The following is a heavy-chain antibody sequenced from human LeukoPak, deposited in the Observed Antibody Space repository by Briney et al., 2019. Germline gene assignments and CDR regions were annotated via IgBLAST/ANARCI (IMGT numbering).Heavy chain of an antibody. D-gene: IGHD2/OR15-2a*01. J-gene: IGHJ4*02. V-gene: IGHV3-48*02. CDR2: ISGSSSTI. CDR1: GFTLSSYS. Sequence: GGSLRLSCAASGFTLSSYSMNWVRQAPGKGLEWVSYISGSSSTIYYADSVKGRFTISRDNVKNSLYLQMNSLRDEDTALYYCARGVILHDYWGQGTLVTVSS. CDR3: ARGVILHDY.